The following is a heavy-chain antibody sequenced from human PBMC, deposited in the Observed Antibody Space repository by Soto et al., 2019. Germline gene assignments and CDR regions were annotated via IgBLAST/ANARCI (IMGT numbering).Heavy chain of an antibody. CDR3: ASSYYYGSGSLAY. D-gene: IGHD3-10*01. J-gene: IGHJ4*02. CDR1: GGTFSSYT. V-gene: IGHV1-69*02. CDR2: IIPILGIA. Sequence: QVQLVQSGAEVKKPGSSVKVSCKASGGTFSSYTISWVRQAPGQGLEWMGRIIPILGIANYAQKFQGRVTXTXDXXKSTAYMELSSLRSEDTAVYYGASSYYYGSGSLAYWGQGTLVTVSS.